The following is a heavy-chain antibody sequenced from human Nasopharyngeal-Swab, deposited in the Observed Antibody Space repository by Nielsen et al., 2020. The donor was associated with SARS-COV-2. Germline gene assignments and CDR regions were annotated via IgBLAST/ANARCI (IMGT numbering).Heavy chain of an antibody. CDR2: IYYSGST. D-gene: IGHD3-22*01. CDR3: ARLGDSSGYYYPEYFQH. CDR1: GGSISSYY. V-gene: IGHV4-59*08. J-gene: IGHJ1*01. Sequence: SETMSLNCSVSGGSISSYYWSWIRQPPGKGLEWIGYIYYSGSTNYNPSLKSRVTISVDTSKNQFSLKLSSVTAADTAVYYCARLGDSSGYYYPEYFQHWGQGTLVTVSS.